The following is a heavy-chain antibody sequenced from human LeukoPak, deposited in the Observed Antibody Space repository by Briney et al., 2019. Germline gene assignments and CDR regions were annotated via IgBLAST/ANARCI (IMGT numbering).Heavy chain of an antibody. CDR3: AKLIIAPEGYEYFPH. Sequence: GGSLRLSCAASGFTFSSNAMSWVRQAPGKGLEWVSAASGSGSSTFYADSVKGRFTISRDNSENTLFLQMSSLRAEDTAVYYCAKLIIAPEGYEYFPHWGQGTLVTVSS. CDR2: ASGSGSST. D-gene: IGHD6-13*01. CDR1: GFTFSSNA. V-gene: IGHV3-23*01. J-gene: IGHJ1*01.